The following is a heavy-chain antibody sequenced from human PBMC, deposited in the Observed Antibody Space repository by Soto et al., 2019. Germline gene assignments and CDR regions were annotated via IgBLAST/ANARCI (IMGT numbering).Heavy chain of an antibody. CDR1: GGTFSSYA. D-gene: IGHD3-22*01. V-gene: IGHV1-69*01. J-gene: IGHJ4*02. CDR3: ARDLGGYLRGYYFDY. CDR2: IIPTFGTA. Sequence: QVQLVQSGAEVKKPGSSVKVSCKASGGTFSSYAISWVRQAPGQGLEWLGGIIPTFGTANYAQRFQGRVTITADESTSTAYMELSSLRSEDTAVYYCARDLGGYLRGYYFDYWGQGTLVTVSS.